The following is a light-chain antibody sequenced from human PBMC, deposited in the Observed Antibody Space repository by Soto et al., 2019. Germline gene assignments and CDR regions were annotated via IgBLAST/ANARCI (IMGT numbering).Light chain of an antibody. J-gene: IGKJ5*01. CDR1: QSVNNN. Sequence: ETLMTQSLVTLSVSQGEKATLSCRASQSVNNNLAWYQQKLGQAPRVLIYGASTRATGIPARFTGSGSGTEFILTITSLQSEDSAVYYCQEYNTGPPITFGQGTRLEI. V-gene: IGKV3-15*01. CDR2: GAS. CDR3: QEYNTGPPIT.